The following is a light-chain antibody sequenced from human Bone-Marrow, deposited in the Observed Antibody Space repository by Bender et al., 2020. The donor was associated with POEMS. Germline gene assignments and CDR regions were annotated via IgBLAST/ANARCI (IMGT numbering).Light chain of an antibody. CDR1: TSDVGAYNY. CDR2: DVS. V-gene: IGLV2-14*03. Sequence: QSALTQPASVSGSPGQSLTISCTGTTSDVGAYNYVSWYQQHPGKAPKLMIYDVSYRSSGVSHRFSGSKSGNTASLTISGLQAEDEAHYYCLSYTTINTVLFGGGTKLTVL. J-gene: IGLJ2*01. CDR3: LSYTTINTVL.